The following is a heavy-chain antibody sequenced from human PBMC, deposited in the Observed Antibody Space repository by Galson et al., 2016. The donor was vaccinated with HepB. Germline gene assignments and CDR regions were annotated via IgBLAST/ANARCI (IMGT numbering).Heavy chain of an antibody. CDR3: ARAGALRFLDWFLEA. CDR1: GGTFNKHA. D-gene: IGHD3-3*01. V-gene: IGHV1-69*13. J-gene: IGHJ5*02. Sequence: SVKVSCKASGGTFNKHAISWVRQAPGQGLEWMGGIVPILGTANYAQKFQGRVTITADESTTTAYMELTSLKSEDTAVYYCARAGALRFLDWFLEAWGQGTLVTVSS. CDR2: IVPILGTA.